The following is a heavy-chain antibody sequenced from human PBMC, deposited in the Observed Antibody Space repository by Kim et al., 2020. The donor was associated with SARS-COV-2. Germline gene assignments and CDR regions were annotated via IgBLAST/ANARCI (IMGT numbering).Heavy chain of an antibody. D-gene: IGHD2-15*01. CDR2: FDPEDGET. CDR1: GYTLTELS. V-gene: IGHV1-24*01. CDR3: ATGYCSGGSCYWPGAFDI. J-gene: IGHJ3*02. Sequence: ASVKVSCKVSGYTLTELSMHWVRQAPGKGLEWMGGFDPEDGETIYAQKFQGRVTMTEDTSTDTAYMELSSLRSEDTAVYYCATGYCSGGSCYWPGAFDIWGQGTMVTVSS.